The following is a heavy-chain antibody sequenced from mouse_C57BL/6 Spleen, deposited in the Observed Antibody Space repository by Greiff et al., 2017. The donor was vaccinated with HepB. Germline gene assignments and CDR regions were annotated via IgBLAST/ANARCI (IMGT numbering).Heavy chain of an antibody. Sequence: EVKLVESGGGLVKPGGSLKLSCAASGFTFSDYGMHWVRQAPEKGLEWVAYISSGSSTIYYADTVKGRFTISRDNAKNTLFLQMTSLRSEDTAMYYCARGYGPFYYAMVYGGQGTSVTVSS. CDR3: ARGYGPFYYAMVY. CDR2: ISSGSSTI. CDR1: GFTFSDYG. D-gene: IGHD1-1*01. J-gene: IGHJ4*01. V-gene: IGHV5-17*01.